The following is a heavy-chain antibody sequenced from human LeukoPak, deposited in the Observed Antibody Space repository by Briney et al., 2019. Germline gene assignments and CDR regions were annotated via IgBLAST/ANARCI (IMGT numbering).Heavy chain of an antibody. Sequence: SETLSLTCTVSGGSISSSSYYWGWIRQPTGKGLEWIGTIYYNGSTYFNPSLRSRVTISVDTSKNQFSLTLRSVTAADTAVYYCARHGHTYGYVGEYFDYWGQGTLVTVSS. V-gene: IGHV4-39*01. J-gene: IGHJ4*02. D-gene: IGHD5-18*01. CDR1: GGSISSSSYY. CDR3: ARHGHTYGYVGEYFDY. CDR2: IYYNGST.